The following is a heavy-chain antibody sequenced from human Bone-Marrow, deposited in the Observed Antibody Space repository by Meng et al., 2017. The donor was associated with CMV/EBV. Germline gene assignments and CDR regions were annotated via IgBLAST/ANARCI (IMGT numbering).Heavy chain of an antibody. CDR3: ASPTAMDVGY. V-gene: IGHV1-2*02. Sequence: CGNASGYALPGYGMRWVRQGPGQGLDWMGWINPNSGGTNDAQKFQGRVTRTMDTCSGTADMELSRLRSDDTAVYYWASPTAMDVGYWGQGTLVTVSS. CDR1: GYALPGYG. J-gene: IGHJ4*02. D-gene: IGHD5-18*01. CDR2: INPNSGGT.